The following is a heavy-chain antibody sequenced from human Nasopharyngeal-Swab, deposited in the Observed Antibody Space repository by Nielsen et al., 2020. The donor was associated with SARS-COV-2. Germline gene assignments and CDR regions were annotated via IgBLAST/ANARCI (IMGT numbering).Heavy chain of an antibody. CDR3: ATDRVRFLDFGYYYYGMDV. CDR2: FDPEDGET. CDR1: GYTLTELS. Sequence: ASVKVSCKVSGYTLTELSMHWARQAPGKGLEWMGGFDPEDGETIYAQKFQGRVTMTEDTSTDTAYMELSSLRSEDTAVYYCATDRVRFLDFGYYYYGMDVWGQGTTVTVSS. J-gene: IGHJ6*02. D-gene: IGHD3-3*01. V-gene: IGHV1-24*01.